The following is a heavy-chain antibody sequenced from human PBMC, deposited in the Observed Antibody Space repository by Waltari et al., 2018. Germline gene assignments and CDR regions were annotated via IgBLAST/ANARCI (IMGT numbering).Heavy chain of an antibody. D-gene: IGHD3-3*01. CDR3: ARAFYDFWSGYMYNWFDP. J-gene: IGHJ5*02. Sequence: QVQLVQSGAEVKKPGASVKVSCKASGYTFTSYAMHWVRQAPGQRLERMGWINAGNGNTKYSQKFQGRVTITRDTSASTAYMELSSLRSEDTAVYYCARAFYDFWSGYMYNWFDPWGQGTLVTVSS. V-gene: IGHV1-3*01. CDR1: GYTFTSYA. CDR2: INAGNGNT.